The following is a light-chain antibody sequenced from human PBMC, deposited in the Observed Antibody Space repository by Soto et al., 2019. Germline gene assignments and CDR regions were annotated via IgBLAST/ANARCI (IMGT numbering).Light chain of an antibody. CDR3: QQYNTSPPT. V-gene: IGKV3-20*01. CDR1: QSVTSRN. CDR2: AAS. Sequence: EIVLTQSPGTLSLSPGERVSLSCRASQSVTSRNLAWYQQKPGQAPRLLIYAASSRATGIPDRFSGSGSGTDFTLTISRLEPEDFAVYYCQQYNTSPPTFGQGTKVDI. J-gene: IGKJ1*01.